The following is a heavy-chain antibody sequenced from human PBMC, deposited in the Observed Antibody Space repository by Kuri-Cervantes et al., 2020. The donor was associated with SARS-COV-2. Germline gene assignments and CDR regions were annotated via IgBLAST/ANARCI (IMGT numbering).Heavy chain of an antibody. CDR3: ARPSIAARPDAFDI. J-gene: IGHJ3*02. CDR1: GGSFSGYY. Sequence: GSLRLSCAVYGGSFSGYYWSWIRQPPGKGLEWIGEINHSGSTNYNPSLKSRVTISVDTSKNQFSLKLSSVTAADTAVYYCARPSIAARPDAFDIWGQGTMVTVSS. V-gene: IGHV4-34*01. D-gene: IGHD6-6*01. CDR2: INHSGST.